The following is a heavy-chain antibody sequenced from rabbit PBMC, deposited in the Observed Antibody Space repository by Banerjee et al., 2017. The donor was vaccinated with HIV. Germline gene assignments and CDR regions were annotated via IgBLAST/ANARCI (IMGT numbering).Heavy chain of an antibody. CDR2: IYAGGSGST. Sequence: LEESGGDLVKPGASLTLTCTASGFSFSPTYNMYWVRQAPGKGLEWIGTIYAGGSGSTDYASWAKDRFTISKTSSTTVTLQMTSLTAADTATYFCAGGSYYVGFNLWGPGTLVTVS. CDR1: GFSFSPTYN. J-gene: IGHJ4*01. V-gene: IGHV1S40*01. CDR3: AGGSYYVGFNL. D-gene: IGHD8-1*01.